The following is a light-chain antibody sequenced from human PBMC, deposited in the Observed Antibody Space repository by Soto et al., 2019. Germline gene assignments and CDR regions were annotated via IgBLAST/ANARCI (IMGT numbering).Light chain of an antibody. Sequence: DIQMTQSPSSLSAFVGDRVTITCRASQSISNSLNWYQQKPEKAPRLLISTISSLQSGVPSRFTGSVSVTDFTLTISSLQPEDFATYYCKQTHSTPLTFGGGTKVEV. V-gene: IGKV1-39*01. J-gene: IGKJ4*01. CDR1: QSISNS. CDR3: KQTHSTPLT. CDR2: TIS.